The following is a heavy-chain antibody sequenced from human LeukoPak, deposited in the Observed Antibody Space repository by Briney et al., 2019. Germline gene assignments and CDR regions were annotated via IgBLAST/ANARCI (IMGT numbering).Heavy chain of an antibody. J-gene: IGHJ4*02. CDR1: GFTFSSYG. Sequence: PGGSLRLSCAASGFTFSSYGMHWVRQAPGKGLEWVAVISYDGSNRYYADSVKGRFTISRDNSKNTLYLQMNSLRAEDTAVYYCAKDAVTMVRGVRYYFDYWGQGTLVTVSS. D-gene: IGHD3-10*01. CDR2: ISYDGSNR. CDR3: AKDAVTMVRGVRYYFDY. V-gene: IGHV3-30*18.